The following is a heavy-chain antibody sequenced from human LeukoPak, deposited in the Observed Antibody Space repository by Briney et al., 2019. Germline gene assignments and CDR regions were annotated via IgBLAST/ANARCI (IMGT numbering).Heavy chain of an antibody. J-gene: IGHJ6*02. CDR2: TRSKATSSAT. D-gene: IGHD3/OR15-3a*01. CDR1: GFTFTGSA. V-gene: IGHV3-73*01. Sequence: PGRSLRPSCAAFGFTFTGSAMDWVRQASGEGLGWVGRTRSKATSSATACSASVKGRFTMSRDDSKNTAYLQMNSLKPEDTAVYYCTLLDGDYFYYYYGMDVWGQGTTVTVSS. CDR3: TLLDGDYFYYYYGMDV.